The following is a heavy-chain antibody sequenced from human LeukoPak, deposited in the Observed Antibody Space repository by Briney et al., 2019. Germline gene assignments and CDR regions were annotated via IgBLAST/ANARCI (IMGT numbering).Heavy chain of an antibody. CDR3: ARDGGRGHYDILTGYYVVTQDDAFDI. J-gene: IGHJ3*02. CDR2: IYYSGST. Sequence: SETLSLTCTVSGGSITSYYWTWIRQPPGKGLEWIGYIYYSGSTNYNPSLKSRVTISVDTSKNQFSLKLSSVTAADTAVYYCARDGGRGHYDILTGYYVVTQDDAFDIWGQGTMVTVSS. CDR1: GGSITSYY. D-gene: IGHD3-9*01. V-gene: IGHV4-59*01.